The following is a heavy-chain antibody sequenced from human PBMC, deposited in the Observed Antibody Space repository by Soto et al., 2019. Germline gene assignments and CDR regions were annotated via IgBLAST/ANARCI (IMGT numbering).Heavy chain of an antibody. D-gene: IGHD2-15*01. Sequence: GGSLRLSCAASGFSVGSNYVNWVRQAPGKGLEWVSVIYSGGETYYADSVKGRFTISRDNSKNTVYLQMSCLRTEDTAVYFCARAGIVASWGSWLDPWGQGTLVTVSS. CDR1: GFSVGSNY. V-gene: IGHV3-66*01. J-gene: IGHJ5*02. CDR3: ARAGIVASWGSWLDP. CDR2: IYSGGET.